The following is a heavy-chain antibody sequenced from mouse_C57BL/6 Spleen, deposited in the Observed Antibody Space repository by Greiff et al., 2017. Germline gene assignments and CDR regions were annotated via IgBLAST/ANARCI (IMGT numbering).Heavy chain of an antibody. J-gene: IGHJ2*01. V-gene: IGHV1-81*01. CDR3: ARDYYGRGYFDY. Sequence: QVQLKESGAELARPGASVKLSCKASGYTFTSYGISWVKKRTGQGLEWIGEIYPRSGNTYYNEKFKGKATLTADKSSSTAYMELRSLTSEDSAVYFCARDYYGRGYFDYWGQGTTLTVSS. D-gene: IGHD1-1*01. CDR1: GYTFTSYG. CDR2: IYPRSGNT.